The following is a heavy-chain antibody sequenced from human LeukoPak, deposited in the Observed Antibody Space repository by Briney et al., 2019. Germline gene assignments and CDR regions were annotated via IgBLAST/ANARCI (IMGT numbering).Heavy chain of an antibody. CDR1: GFTFDDYG. J-gene: IGHJ4*02. D-gene: IGHD3-10*01. CDR3: ARMRVTVVRGVDITSYYFDY. V-gene: IGHV3-20*04. Sequence: PGGSLRLSCAASGFTFDDYGMSWVRQAPGKGLEWVSGINWNGGSTGYADSVKGRFTISRDNAKNSLFLQMNSLRAEDTALYYCARMRVTVVRGVDITSYYFDYWGQGTLVTVSS. CDR2: INWNGGST.